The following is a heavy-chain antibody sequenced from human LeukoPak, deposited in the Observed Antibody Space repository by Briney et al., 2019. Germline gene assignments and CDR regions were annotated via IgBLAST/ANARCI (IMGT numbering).Heavy chain of an antibody. CDR3: ARGSYGDYSYFDY. J-gene: IGHJ4*02. V-gene: IGHV4-30-4*08. D-gene: IGHD2-15*01. Sequence: KSSQTLSLTCTLSGDSISNGDYYWSWIRQPPGKHLEWIGQTHYSGSTNYKASLKSRVIISVDTSKTQFSLKLISATAADTAVYYCARGSYGDYSYFDYWGQGSLVTVSS. CDR1: GDSISNGDYY. CDR2: THYSGST.